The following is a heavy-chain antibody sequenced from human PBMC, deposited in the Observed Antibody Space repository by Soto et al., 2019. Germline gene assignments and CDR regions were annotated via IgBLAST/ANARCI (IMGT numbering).Heavy chain of an antibody. Sequence: PTQTLSLTCAISGDSVSSNSAAWNWIRQSPSRGLEWLGRTYYRSKWYNDYAVSVKSRITINPDTSKNQFSLQLNSVTPEDTAVYYCARDNTRLYYYDSSGYYYIYYGMDVWGQGTTVTVSS. CDR1: GDSVSSNSAA. V-gene: IGHV6-1*01. D-gene: IGHD3-22*01. J-gene: IGHJ6*02. CDR3: ARDNTRLYYYDSSGYYYIYYGMDV. CDR2: TYYRSKWYN.